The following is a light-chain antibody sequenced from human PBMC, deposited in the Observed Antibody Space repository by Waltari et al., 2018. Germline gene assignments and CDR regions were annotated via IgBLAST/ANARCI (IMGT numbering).Light chain of an antibody. CDR1: QRISSY. Sequence: DIQMTQSPSSLSASVGDRVTITCRASQRISSYLNWYQQKPGKAPKLLISSASSLQSGVPSRFSGSGSGTDFTLTISSLQPEDIATYYCQHSYTTPLTFGPGSKVEIK. V-gene: IGKV1-39*01. CDR3: QHSYTTPLT. CDR2: SAS. J-gene: IGKJ3*01.